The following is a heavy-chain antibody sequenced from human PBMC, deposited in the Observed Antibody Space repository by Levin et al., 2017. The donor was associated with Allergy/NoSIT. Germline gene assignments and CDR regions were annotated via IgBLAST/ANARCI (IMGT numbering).Heavy chain of an antibody. CDR2: IYWNDDK. V-gene: IGHV2-5*01. CDR3: AHAPDLARCSKGVCASGTFDP. J-gene: IGHJ5*02. D-gene: IGHD2-8*01. CDR1: GFSLSTRGVG. Sequence: SGPTLVKPTQTLTLTCSFSGFSLSTRGVGVGWIRQPPGKALEWLGIIYWNDDKLYSPSLKSRVAITKDPPKTQVVLIITNFDPVDTATYYCAHAPDLARCSKGVCASGTFDPWGQGILVTVSS.